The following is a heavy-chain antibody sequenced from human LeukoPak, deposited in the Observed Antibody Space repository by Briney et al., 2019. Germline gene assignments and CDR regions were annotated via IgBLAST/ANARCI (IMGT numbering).Heavy chain of an antibody. V-gene: IGHV3-23*01. CDR2: ISGSGGNT. CDR3: ARGAAYGDYGSIDY. Sequence: PGGSLRLSCAASGFTFSSCAMSWVRQAPGKGLEWVSAISGSGGNTYYADSVKGRFTISRDNSKNTLYLQVNSLRAEDTAVYYCARGAAYGDYGSIDYWGQGTLVIVSS. D-gene: IGHD4-17*01. J-gene: IGHJ4*02. CDR1: GFTFSSCA.